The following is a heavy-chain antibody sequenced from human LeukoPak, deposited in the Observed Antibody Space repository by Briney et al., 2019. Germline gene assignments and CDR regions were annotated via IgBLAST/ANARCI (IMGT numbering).Heavy chain of an antibody. Sequence: SETLSLTCAVYGGSFSGYYWSWIRQPPGKGLEWIGEINHSGSTNYNPSLKSRVTISVDTSKNQFSLKLSSVTAADTAVYYCARVVQWELLPFDIWGQGTMVTVSS. CDR1: GGSFSGYY. D-gene: IGHD1-26*01. CDR2: INHSGST. J-gene: IGHJ3*02. V-gene: IGHV4-34*01. CDR3: ARVVQWELLPFDI.